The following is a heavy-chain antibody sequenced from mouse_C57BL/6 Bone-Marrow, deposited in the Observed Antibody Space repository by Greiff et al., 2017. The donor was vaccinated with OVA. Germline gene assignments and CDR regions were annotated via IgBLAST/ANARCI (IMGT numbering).Heavy chain of an antibody. CDR3: ARNWDYYPFAY. J-gene: IGHJ3*01. V-gene: IGHV1-76*01. CDR2: IYPGSGNT. D-gene: IGHD2-1*01. Sequence: QVQLQQSGAELARPGASVKMSCKASGYTFTDYYINWVKQRPGQGLEWIARIYPGSGNTYYNEKFKGKATLTAEKSSSTAYMQLSSLTSEDSAVYVCARNWDYYPFAYWGQGTLVTVSA. CDR1: GYTFTDYY.